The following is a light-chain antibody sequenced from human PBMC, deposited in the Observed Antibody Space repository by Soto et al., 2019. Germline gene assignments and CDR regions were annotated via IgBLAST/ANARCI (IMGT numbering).Light chain of an antibody. CDR2: AAS. V-gene: IGKV1-17*01. CDR1: QSISNY. J-gene: IGKJ1*01. Sequence: DIQMTQSPSSLSASVGDRVTITCRASQSISNYLNWYQQKPGKAPKRLIYAASSLQSGVPSRFSGSGSGTEFTLTISSLQPEDFATYYCLQHNSYPWTFGQGTKVDI. CDR3: LQHNSYPWT.